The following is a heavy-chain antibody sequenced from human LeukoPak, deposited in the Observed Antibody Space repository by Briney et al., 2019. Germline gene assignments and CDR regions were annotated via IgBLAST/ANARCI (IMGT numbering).Heavy chain of an antibody. D-gene: IGHD1/OR15-1a*01. CDR1: GFTFSDYW. CDR2: INTDDSSI. Sequence: PGGSLRLSCAASGFTFSDYWMHWVRQAPGKGLVWVSRINTDDSSITYADSVKGRFTISRDNAKNTLYLQMNSLRAEDTAVYYCVRDRTPGILDYWGQGTLATVSS. V-gene: IGHV3-74*01. CDR3: VRDRTPGILDY. J-gene: IGHJ4*02.